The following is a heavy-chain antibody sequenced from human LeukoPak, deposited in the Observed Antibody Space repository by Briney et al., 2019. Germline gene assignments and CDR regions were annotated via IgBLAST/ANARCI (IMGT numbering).Heavy chain of an antibody. CDR3: ARDSGSYSFDY. V-gene: IGHV3-48*02. J-gene: IGHJ4*02. D-gene: IGHD1-26*01. CDR1: GFTFSSYS. Sequence: GGSLRLSCAASGFTFSSYSMNWVRQAPGKGLEWVSFISRSSRTIYYADSVKGRFTISRDSAKNSLCLQMNSLRDEDTAVYYCARDSGSYSFDYWGKGTLLTVSS. CDR2: ISRSSRTI.